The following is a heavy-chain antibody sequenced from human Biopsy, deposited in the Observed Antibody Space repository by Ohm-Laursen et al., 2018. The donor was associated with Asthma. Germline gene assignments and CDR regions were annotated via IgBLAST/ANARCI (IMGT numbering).Heavy chain of an antibody. Sequence: ASVKVSCTTSGYTFNSGGFSWVRQAPGPGIGWMGWISVYNGNTKVAQKLQDRVTMITDTSTSTAYMELRSLSSDDTAVYFCARAVDYSRYYGIDVWGQGTPVTVS. CDR3: ARAVDYSRYYGIDV. J-gene: IGHJ6*02. CDR1: GYTFNSGG. V-gene: IGHV1-18*01. D-gene: IGHD4-23*01. CDR2: ISVYNGNT.